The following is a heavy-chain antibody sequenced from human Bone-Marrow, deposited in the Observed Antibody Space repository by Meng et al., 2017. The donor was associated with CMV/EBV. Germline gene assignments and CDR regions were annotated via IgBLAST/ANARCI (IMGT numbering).Heavy chain of an antibody. CDR3: ARRASSDYSGYDL. V-gene: IGHV5-51*01. CDR1: GYGFVTYW. D-gene: IGHD3-22*01. J-gene: IGHJ5*02. CDR2: IHPGDSET. Sequence: GESLKISCRVAGYGFVTYWIAWVRQMPGKGLEWMGAIHPGDSETRYSPSFQGQVIISADKSTSTAELLFISLKASDSAIFYCARRASSDYSGYDLWGQGPLVTVSS.